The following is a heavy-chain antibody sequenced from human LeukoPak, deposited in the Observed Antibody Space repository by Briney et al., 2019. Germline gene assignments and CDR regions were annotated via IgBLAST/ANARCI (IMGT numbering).Heavy chain of an antibody. CDR3: AHRRITLVRGVIQRGAFDF. J-gene: IGHJ3*01. D-gene: IGHD3-10*01. CDR2: IYWNDDK. Sequence: SGPTLVKPTQTLTLTCTFSGFSLSTSGVGVGWIRQLPGKALEWLALIYWNDDKRYSPYMKSRLTITNGTSKNQVVLTLPNIDPEDTATYYGAHRRITLVRGVIQRGAFDFWGQGTMVTVSS. CDR1: GFSLSTSGVG. V-gene: IGHV2-5*01.